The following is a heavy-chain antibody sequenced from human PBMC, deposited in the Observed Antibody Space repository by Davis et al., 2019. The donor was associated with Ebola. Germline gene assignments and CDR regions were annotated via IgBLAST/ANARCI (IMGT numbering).Heavy chain of an antibody. D-gene: IGHD3-9*01. V-gene: IGHV1-24*01. CDR3: ATVRRPRYYDILTGYYISGSGGWFDP. CDR1: GYTLTELS. CDR2: FHPEDGET. J-gene: IGHJ5*02. Sequence: SVPVSCLVSGYTLTELSMHWVRQAPGIGLEWLGGFHPEDGETIYAQKFQGRVTMTEDTSTDTAYMELSSLRSEDTAVYYCATVRRPRYYDILTGYYISGSGGWFDPWGQGTLVTVSS.